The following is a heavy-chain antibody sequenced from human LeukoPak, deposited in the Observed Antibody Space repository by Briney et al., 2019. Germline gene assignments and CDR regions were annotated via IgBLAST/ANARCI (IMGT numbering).Heavy chain of an antibody. D-gene: IGHD1-26*01. Sequence: GGSLRLSCAASGFTFSSYSMNWVRQAPGKGLEWVSSISSSSSYIYYADSVKGRFTISRDNAKNSLYLQMNSLRAEDTAVYYCARGPSPYSGSRDYFDYWGQGTLVTVSS. CDR1: GFTFSSYS. J-gene: IGHJ4*02. CDR2: ISSSSSYI. CDR3: ARGPSPYSGSRDYFDY. V-gene: IGHV3-21*04.